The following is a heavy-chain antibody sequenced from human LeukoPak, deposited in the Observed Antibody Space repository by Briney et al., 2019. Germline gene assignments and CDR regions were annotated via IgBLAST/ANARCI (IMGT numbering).Heavy chain of an antibody. Sequence: SQTLSLTCTVSGGSISSDGYYWSWIRQHPGKGLEWIGYIYYSGSTYYNPSLKSRVTISVDTSKNQFSLKLSSVTAADTAVYYCARVKIPDYFDYWGQGTLVTVSS. V-gene: IGHV4-31*03. CDR3: ARVKIPDYFDY. CDR2: IYYSGST. CDR1: GGSISSDGYY. D-gene: IGHD2-21*01. J-gene: IGHJ4*02.